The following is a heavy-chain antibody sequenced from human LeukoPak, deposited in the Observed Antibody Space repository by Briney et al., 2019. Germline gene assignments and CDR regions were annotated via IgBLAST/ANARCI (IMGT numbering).Heavy chain of an antibody. V-gene: IGHV1-2*02. CDR2: INPNSGGT. D-gene: IGHD3-3*01. Sequence: ASVKVSCKASGYTFTGYYMHWVRQAPGQGLEWMVWINPNSGGTNYAQKFQGRVTMTRDTSISTVYMELSRLRSDDTAVYYCARDPPPYYDFWSGYSQVSVDDAFDIWGQGTMVTVSS. CDR1: GYTFTGYY. J-gene: IGHJ3*02. CDR3: ARDPPPYYDFWSGYSQVSVDDAFDI.